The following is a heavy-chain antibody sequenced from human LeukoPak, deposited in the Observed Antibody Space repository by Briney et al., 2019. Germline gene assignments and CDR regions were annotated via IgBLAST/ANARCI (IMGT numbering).Heavy chain of an antibody. CDR1: GFTFSSYG. V-gene: IGHV3-30*18. Sequence: PGGSLRLSCAASGFTFSSYGMHWVRQAPGKGLEWVAVISYDGSNKYYAASVKGRFTISRDNSKNTLYLQMNSLRAEDTAVYYCAKDLLRFLEWSTTLLGMDVWGQGTTVTVSS. J-gene: IGHJ6*02. CDR2: ISYDGSNK. D-gene: IGHD3-3*01. CDR3: AKDLLRFLEWSTTLLGMDV.